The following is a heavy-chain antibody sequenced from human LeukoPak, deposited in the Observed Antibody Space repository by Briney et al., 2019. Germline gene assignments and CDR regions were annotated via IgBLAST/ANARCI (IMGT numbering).Heavy chain of an antibody. J-gene: IGHJ5*02. CDR1: GASISTNDYY. D-gene: IGHD2/OR15-2a*01. CDR3: GRHAPYSNYDL. CDR2: FGHGRNA. Sequence: SETLSLTCTMSGASISTNDYYWGWIRQPPGKGLEWIGSFGHGRNAFSNPTLKSRVTISVDTSKNQFSLRLSSVTAADTAMYYCGRHAPYSNYDLWGQGTLVTVSS. V-gene: IGHV4-39*01.